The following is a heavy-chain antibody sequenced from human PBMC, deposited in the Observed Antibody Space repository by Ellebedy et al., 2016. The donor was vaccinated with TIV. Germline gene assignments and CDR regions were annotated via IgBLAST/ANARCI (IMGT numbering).Heavy chain of an antibody. CDR3: AREGRRGRWFDP. J-gene: IGHJ5*02. D-gene: IGHD6-25*01. V-gene: IGHV4-59*01. CDR2: VSYTGST. CDR1: GGSINNYY. Sequence: MPSDTLSLTCTVSGGSINNYYWSWIRQSPGKGLEWFGYVSYTGSTNYHPSLKSRVSMSVDTSKNQFSLKRSAVTTADTGVYYCAREGRRGRWFDPWGQGTLVTVSS.